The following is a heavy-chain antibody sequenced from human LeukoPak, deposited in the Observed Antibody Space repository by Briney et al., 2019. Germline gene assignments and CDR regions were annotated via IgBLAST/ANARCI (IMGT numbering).Heavy chain of an antibody. CDR2: IKKDRSEK. CDR3: ARDPENLFTMIVHDVFNI. V-gene: IGHV3-7*01. J-gene: IGHJ3*02. CDR1: GFTFSTYW. Sequence: PGGSLRLSCAASGFTFSTYWMSWVRQAPGKGLEWVANIKKDRSEKYYVDSVKGRFTISRDNAKNSLYLQMNSLRAEDTAVYYCARDPENLFTMIVHDVFNIWGQGTMVTVSS. D-gene: IGHD3-22*01.